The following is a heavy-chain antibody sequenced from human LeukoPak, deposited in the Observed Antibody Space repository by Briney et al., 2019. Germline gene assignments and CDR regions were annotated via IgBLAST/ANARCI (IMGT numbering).Heavy chain of an antibody. Sequence: PSETLSLTCTVSGGSISSSSYYWGWIRQPPGKGLEWIGSIYYSGSTYYNPSLKSRVTISVDTSKNQFSLKLSSVTAADTAVYFCARGTESGSYYGYDSWGQGTLVTVSS. CDR2: IYYSGST. V-gene: IGHV4-39*07. J-gene: IGHJ5*02. CDR3: ARGTESGSYYGYDS. D-gene: IGHD3-22*01. CDR1: GGSISSSSYY.